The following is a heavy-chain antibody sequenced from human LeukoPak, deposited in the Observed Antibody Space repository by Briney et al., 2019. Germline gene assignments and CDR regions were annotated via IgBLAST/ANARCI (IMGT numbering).Heavy chain of an antibody. D-gene: IGHD5-12*01. CDR3: ASHSGGYAY. CDR1: GGSISSYY. J-gene: IGHJ4*02. CDR2: INYSGST. Sequence: SETLSLTCTVSGGSISSYYWSWIRQPPGKGLEWIGYINYSGSTNYNPSLKSRATISLDTSKNQFSLKLSSVTAADTAVYYCASHSGGYAYWGQGTLVTVSS. V-gene: IGHV4-59*12.